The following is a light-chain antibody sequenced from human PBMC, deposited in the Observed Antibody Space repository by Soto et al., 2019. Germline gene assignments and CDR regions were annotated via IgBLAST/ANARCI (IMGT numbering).Light chain of an antibody. CDR2: DNT. J-gene: IGLJ1*01. Sequence: QSVLTQPPSVSGAPGQRVSISCTGSTSNIGAGYHVHWYQQFPGTAPKLLMYDNTNRPSGVPDRFSGSKSGTSASLAITGLQAEHEADYYCQSYDSSLSSYVFGTGTKLTVL. CDR1: TSNIGAGYH. V-gene: IGLV1-40*01. CDR3: QSYDSSLSSYV.